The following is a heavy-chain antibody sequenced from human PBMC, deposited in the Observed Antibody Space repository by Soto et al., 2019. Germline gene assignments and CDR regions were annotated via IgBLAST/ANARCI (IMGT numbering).Heavy chain of an antibody. CDR1: GFTFSSYG. V-gene: IGHV3-30*18. CDR2: ISYDGSNK. Sequence: GGSLRLSCAASGFTFSSYGMHWVRQAPGKGLEWVAVISYDGSNKYYADSVKGRFTISRDNSKNTLYLQMNSLRAEDTAVYYCAKDQVRDTWIQLWSDYYYGMDVWGQGTTVTVSS. CDR3: AKDQVRDTWIQLWSDYYYGMDV. J-gene: IGHJ6*02. D-gene: IGHD5-18*01.